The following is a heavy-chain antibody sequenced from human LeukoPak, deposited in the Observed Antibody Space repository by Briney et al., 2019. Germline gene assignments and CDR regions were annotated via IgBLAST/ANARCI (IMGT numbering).Heavy chain of an antibody. CDR2: ISGSGGST. CDR3: AKFLRCSGGSCYSDYFDY. D-gene: IGHD2-15*01. J-gene: IGHJ4*02. V-gene: IGHV3-23*01. Sequence: PGGSLRLSCAASGFTFSSYAMSWVRQAPGKGLEWVSAISGSGGSTYYADSVKGRFTISRDNSKNTLYLQMNGLRAEDTAVYYCAKFLRCSGGSCYSDYFDYWGQGTLVTVSS. CDR1: GFTFSSYA.